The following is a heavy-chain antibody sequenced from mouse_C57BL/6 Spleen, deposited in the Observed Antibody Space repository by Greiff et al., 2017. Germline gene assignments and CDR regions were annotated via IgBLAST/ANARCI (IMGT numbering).Heavy chain of an antibody. Sequence: VQGVESGAELVKPGASVKISCKASGYAFSSYWMNWVKQRPGKGLEWIGQIYPGDGDTNYNGKFKGKATLTADKSSSTASEDSAVYFCAREAAQATPYFDYWGQGTTLTVSS. V-gene: IGHV1-80*01. CDR3: AREAAQATPYFDY. J-gene: IGHJ2*01. D-gene: IGHD3-2*02. CDR2: IYPGDGDT. CDR1: GYAFSSYW.